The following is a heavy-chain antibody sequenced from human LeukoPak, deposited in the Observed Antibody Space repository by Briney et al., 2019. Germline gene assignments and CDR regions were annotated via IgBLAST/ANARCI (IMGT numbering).Heavy chain of an antibody. J-gene: IGHJ4*02. CDR1: GFTFSSYA. CDR3: APKVVGSTPFDY. CDR2: ISGSSGRT. V-gene: IGHV3-23*01. D-gene: IGHD2-15*01. Sequence: GGSLRLSCAAAGFTFSSYAMNWVRQAPGKGLEWVSSISGSSGRTYYADSVKRRFTISRDNSKNTLYLQMNSLRAADTAVYYCAPKVVGSTPFDYWGQGTLVTVSS.